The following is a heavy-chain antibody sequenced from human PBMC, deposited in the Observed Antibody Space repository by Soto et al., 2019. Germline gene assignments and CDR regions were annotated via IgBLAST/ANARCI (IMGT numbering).Heavy chain of an antibody. CDR2: IYWDDDK. D-gene: IGHD3-22*01. CDR1: GFSLSTSGVG. J-gene: IGHJ4*02. V-gene: IGHV2-5*02. Sequence: QITLKESGPTLVKPTQTLTLTCTFSGFSLSTSGVGVGWIRQPPGKALEWLALIYWDDDKRYSPSLKSRLTITKDTSTNQVVLTMTNMDPVDTATYYCAQNYYDSSGYYHPGGYWGQGTLVTVSS. CDR3: AQNYYDSSGYYHPGGY.